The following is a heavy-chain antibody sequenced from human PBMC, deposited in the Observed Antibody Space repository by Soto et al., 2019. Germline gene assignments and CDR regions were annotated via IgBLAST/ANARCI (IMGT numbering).Heavy chain of an antibody. CDR2: INHSGST. Sequence: QVQLQQWGAGLLKPSETLSLTCAVYGGSLSGYYWSWIRQPPGKGLEWIGEINHSGSTNYNPSLKSRVTISTDTSKSQFSLKLSSVTAADTAVYYCARVDVGRATVYWGQGTQVTVSS. CDR1: GGSLSGYY. CDR3: ARVDVGRATVY. D-gene: IGHD1-26*01. V-gene: IGHV4-34*01. J-gene: IGHJ4*02.